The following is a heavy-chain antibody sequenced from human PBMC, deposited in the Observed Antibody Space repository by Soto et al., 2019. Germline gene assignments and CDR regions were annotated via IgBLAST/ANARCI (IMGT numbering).Heavy chain of an antibody. CDR1: GGSISSSSYY. V-gene: IGHV4-39*07. CDR3: ARSYYDSSGYYEHDAFDI. J-gene: IGHJ3*02. Sequence: PSETLSLTCTVSGGSISSSSYYWCWIRQPPGKGLEWIGSIYYSGSTYYNPSLKSRVTISVDTSKNQFSMKLSSVTAADTAVYYCARSYYDSSGYYEHDAFDIWGQGTMVTVSS. D-gene: IGHD3-22*01. CDR2: IYYSGST.